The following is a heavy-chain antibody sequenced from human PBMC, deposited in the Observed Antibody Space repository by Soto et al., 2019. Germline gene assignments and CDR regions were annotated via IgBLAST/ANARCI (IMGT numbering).Heavy chain of an antibody. V-gene: IGHV4-39*01. CDR2: IYYSGST. Sequence: QLQLQESGPGLVKPSETLSLTCTVSGGSISSSSYYWGWIRQPPGKGLEWIGSIYYSGSTYYNPSLNGRVTISVDTSKNQFSLKLSSVTAADTAVYYCARRGWYYFDYWGQGTLVTVSS. J-gene: IGHJ4*02. CDR3: ARRGWYYFDY. CDR1: GGSISSSSYY. D-gene: IGHD6-19*01.